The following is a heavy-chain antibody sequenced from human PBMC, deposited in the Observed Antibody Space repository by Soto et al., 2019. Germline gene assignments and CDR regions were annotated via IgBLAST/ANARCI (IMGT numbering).Heavy chain of an antibody. D-gene: IGHD6-13*01. Sequence: QVHLQESGPGLVKPSETLSLTCTVSGGSIRGYYWSWIRQPPGKGLEWIGYIYYSGSTNYNPSLKSRVTISQYTSNNQRYLKLSSATAADTAVYYCGRHRTRAQQMAGFDPWGQGTLVTVSS. CDR1: GGSIRGYY. J-gene: IGHJ5*02. CDR3: GRHRTRAQQMAGFDP. CDR2: IYYSGST. V-gene: IGHV4-59*08.